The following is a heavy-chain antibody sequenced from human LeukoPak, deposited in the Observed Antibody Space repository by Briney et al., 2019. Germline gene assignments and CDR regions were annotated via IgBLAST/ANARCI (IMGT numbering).Heavy chain of an antibody. CDR3: ASRIAVAGTAFDY. CDR1: GGSISSSSYY. Sequence: SETLSLTCTVSGGSISSSSYYWGWIRQPPGKGLEWIGSIYYSGSTYYNPSLKSRVTISVDTSKNQFSLKLSFVTAADTAVYYCASRIAVAGTAFDYWGQGTLVTVSS. CDR2: IYYSGST. D-gene: IGHD6-19*01. V-gene: IGHV4-39*01. J-gene: IGHJ4*02.